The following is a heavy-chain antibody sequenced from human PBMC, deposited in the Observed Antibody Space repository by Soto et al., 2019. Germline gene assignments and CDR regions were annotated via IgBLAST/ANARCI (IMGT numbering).Heavy chain of an antibody. D-gene: IGHD2-21*01. Sequence: PSETLSLTCAVSGGSISSGGYSWSWIRQPPGKGLEWIGYIYHSGSTYYNPSLQSRVTISVDRSKNTVYLQMNTLRAEDTAVYYCARADCGGQCPCDYWGQGTLVTVSS. CDR3: ARADCGGQCPCDY. CDR1: GGSISSGGYS. CDR2: IYHSGST. J-gene: IGHJ4*02. V-gene: IGHV4-30-2*01.